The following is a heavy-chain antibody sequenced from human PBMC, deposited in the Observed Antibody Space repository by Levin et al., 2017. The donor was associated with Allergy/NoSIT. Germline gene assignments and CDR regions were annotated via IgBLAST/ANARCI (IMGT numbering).Heavy chain of an antibody. CDR1: GVTFRSSH. CDR2: ISSTGII. J-gene: IGHJ4*02. CDR3: ARRGDSNGAFEY. Sequence: LSLTCAVSGVTFRSSHMNWIRQAPGKGLEWVSYISSTGIINYADSVKGRFTTSRDNAKNSVFLQMNSLRDEDTAVYYCARRGDSNGAFEYWGQGTLVIVSS. D-gene: IGHD4-11*01. V-gene: IGHV3-69-1*02.